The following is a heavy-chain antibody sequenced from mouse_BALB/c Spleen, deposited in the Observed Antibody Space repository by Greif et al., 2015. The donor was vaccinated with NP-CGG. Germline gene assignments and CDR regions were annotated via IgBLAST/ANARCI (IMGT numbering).Heavy chain of an antibody. V-gene: IGHV3-8*02. J-gene: IGHJ3*01. CDR1: GDSTTSGY. D-gene: IGHD2-4*01. CDR3: ARCRSTMIPFAY. CDR2: ISYSGST. Sequence: EVQLQQSGPSLVKPSQTLSLTCSVTGDSTTSGYWNWIRKFPGNKLEYMGYISYSGSTYYNPSLKSRISITRDTSKNQYYLQLNSVTTEDTATYYCARCRSTMIPFAYWGQGTLVTVSA.